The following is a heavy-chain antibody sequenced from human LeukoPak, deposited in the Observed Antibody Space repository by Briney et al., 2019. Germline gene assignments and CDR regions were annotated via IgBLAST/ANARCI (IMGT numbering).Heavy chain of an antibody. CDR1: GASISTYY. D-gene: IGHD3-10*01. Sequence: PSETLCLTCTVSGASISTYYWSWIRQPAGKGLDWIGRIYTSGSTNYNPSLKSRVTMSVDRSKNKFSLKLSSVTASDTAVYYCVREGPRFGELFTYWGQGTLVTVSS. J-gene: IGHJ4*02. CDR2: IYTSGST. V-gene: IGHV4-4*07. CDR3: VREGPRFGELFTY.